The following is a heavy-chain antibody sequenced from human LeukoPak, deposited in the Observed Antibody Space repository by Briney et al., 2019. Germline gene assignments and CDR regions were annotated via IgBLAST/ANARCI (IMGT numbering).Heavy chain of an antibody. D-gene: IGHD3-3*01. Sequence: SETLSLTCTVSGGSISSYYWSWIRQPAGKGLEWIGRIYTSGSTNYNPSLTSRVTMSVDTSKNQFSLKLSSVTAADTAVYYCARSGYYDFWSGYYTQDFDYWGQGTLVTVSS. V-gene: IGHV4-4*07. J-gene: IGHJ4*02. CDR3: ARSGYYDFWSGYYTQDFDY. CDR1: GGSISSYY. CDR2: IYTSGST.